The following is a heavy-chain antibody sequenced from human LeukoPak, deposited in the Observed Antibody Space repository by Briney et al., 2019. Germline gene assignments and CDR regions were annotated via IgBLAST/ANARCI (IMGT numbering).Heavy chain of an antibody. V-gene: IGHV1-46*01. CDR1: GYTFTSYY. CDR2: INPSGGST. CDR3: AIEGYGDYGSRVFDY. J-gene: IGHJ4*02. Sequence: ASVKVSCKASGYTFTSYYMHWVRQAPGQGLEWTGIINPSGGSTSYAQKFQGRVTMTRDTSTSTVYMELSSLRSEDTAVYYCAIEGYGDYGSRVFDYWGQGTLVTVSS. D-gene: IGHD4-17*01.